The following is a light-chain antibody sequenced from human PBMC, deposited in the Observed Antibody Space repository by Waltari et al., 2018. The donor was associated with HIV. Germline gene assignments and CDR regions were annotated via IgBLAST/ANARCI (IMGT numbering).Light chain of an antibody. J-gene: IGLJ2*01. Sequence: NFILTQPHSVSESPGKTITISCTRSSGSIADNYVQRYQQRPGSAPTTVSYEDDRRPSGFPDLFSGSIDRSSNSASLTISRLQTEDEADYYCQSSYGTNHVIFGGGTRLTLL. CDR2: EDD. CDR3: QSSYGTNHVI. V-gene: IGLV6-57*04. CDR1: SGSIADNY.